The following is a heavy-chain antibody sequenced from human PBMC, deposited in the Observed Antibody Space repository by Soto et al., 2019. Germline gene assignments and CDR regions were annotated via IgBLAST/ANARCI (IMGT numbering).Heavy chain of an antibody. V-gene: IGHV4-59*01. Sequence: SETLSLTCKVSVFSISISSWIWIGQPTGKGLEWIGYMYNTGSTIYNPSLKSRVTISVDTSKNQFSLKLNSVTAADTAVYYCARDLWGYCGADCYPLDVWGQGTTVTVS. J-gene: IGHJ6*02. CDR3: ARDLWGYCGADCYPLDV. D-gene: IGHD2-21*02. CDR1: VFSISISS. CDR2: MYNTGST.